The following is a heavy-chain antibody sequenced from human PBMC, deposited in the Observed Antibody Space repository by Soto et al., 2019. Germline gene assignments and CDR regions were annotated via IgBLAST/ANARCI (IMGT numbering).Heavy chain of an antibody. J-gene: IGHJ5*02. CDR2: INYSGNT. CDR3: ARSGRGNIVVVVAATQFDP. CDR1: GGSITTSSHY. Sequence: SETLSLTCTVSGGSITTSSHYWGWLRQSPGKGLEWIASINYSGNTYYNPSLKTRVTISVDTSKNQFSLKLSSVTAADTAVYYCARSGRGNIVVVVAATQFDPWGRGTLVTVSS. V-gene: IGHV4-39*01. D-gene: IGHD2-15*01.